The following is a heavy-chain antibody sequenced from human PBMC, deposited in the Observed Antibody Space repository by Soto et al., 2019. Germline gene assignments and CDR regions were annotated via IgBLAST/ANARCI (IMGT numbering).Heavy chain of an antibody. CDR3: AYSNYGVYYYYYYGMDV. CDR2: IYYSGST. D-gene: IGHD4-4*01. Sequence: LSLTCTVSGGSVSSGGYYWSWIRQPPGKGLEWIGYIYYSGSTNYNPSLKSRVTISVDTSKNQFSLKLSSVTAADTAVYYCAYSNYGVYYYYYYGMDVWGQGTTVTVSS. J-gene: IGHJ6*02. CDR1: GGSVSSGGYY. V-gene: IGHV4-61*08.